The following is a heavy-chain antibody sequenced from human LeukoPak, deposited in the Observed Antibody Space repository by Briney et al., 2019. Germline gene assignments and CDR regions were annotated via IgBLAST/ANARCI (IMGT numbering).Heavy chain of an antibody. CDR1: GGSISSSSYY. Sequence: SETLSLTCNVSGGSISSSSYYWGWIRQPPGKGLEWIGSIYYSGSTYYNPSLKSRVTISVDTSKNQFSLKLSSVTAADTAVYYCARVSIGDSSGYYSWYFDLWGRGTLVTVSS. CDR2: IYYSGST. V-gene: IGHV4-39*07. D-gene: IGHD3-22*01. CDR3: ARVSIGDSSGYYSWYFDL. J-gene: IGHJ2*01.